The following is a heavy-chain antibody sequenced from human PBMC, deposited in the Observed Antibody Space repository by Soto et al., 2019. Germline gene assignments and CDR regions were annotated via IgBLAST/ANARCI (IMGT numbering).Heavy chain of an antibody. CDR1: GGSFSCYY. D-gene: IGHD6-13*01. V-gene: IGHV4-34*01. J-gene: IGHJ5*02. CDR2: INHSGST. Sequence: PSETLSLTCGVYGGSFSCYYWSWIRQPPGKGLEWIGEINHSGSTNYNPSLKSRVTISVDTSKNQFSLKLSSVTAADTAVYYCARAEPPYSSSWYHPTFDPWGQGTLVTVSS. CDR3: ARAEPPYSSSWYHPTFDP.